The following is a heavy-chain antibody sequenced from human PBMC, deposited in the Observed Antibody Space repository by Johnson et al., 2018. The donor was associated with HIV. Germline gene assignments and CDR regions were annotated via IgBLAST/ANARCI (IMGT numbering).Heavy chain of an antibody. CDR2: ISYDGSNK. D-gene: IGHD4/OR15-4a*01. CDR1: GFTFSSYT. V-gene: IGHV3-30*04. J-gene: IGHJ3*02. Sequence: QVQLVESGGGVVQPGRSLRLSCAASGFTFSSYTMHWVRQAPGKGLEWVAVISYDGSNKYFADSVKGRFTISRDNSKNTLYLQMSSLRAEDTAVYYCAARGLWTYDAFDIWGQGTMVTVSS. CDR3: AARGLWTYDAFDI.